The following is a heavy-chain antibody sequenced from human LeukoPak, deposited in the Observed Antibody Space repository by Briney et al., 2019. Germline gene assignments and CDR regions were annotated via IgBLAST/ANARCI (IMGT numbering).Heavy chain of an antibody. J-gene: IGHJ4*02. D-gene: IGHD3-10*01. V-gene: IGHV1-46*01. CDR3: ARSGRVRGVIIRWNYYFDY. Sequence: ASVKVSCKASGYTFTSYYMHWVRQAPGQGLEWMGIINPSGGSTSYAQKFQGRVTMTRDTSISTAYMELSRLRSDDTAVYYCARSGRVRGVIIRWNYYFDYWGQGTLVTVSS. CDR1: GYTFTSYY. CDR2: INPSGGST.